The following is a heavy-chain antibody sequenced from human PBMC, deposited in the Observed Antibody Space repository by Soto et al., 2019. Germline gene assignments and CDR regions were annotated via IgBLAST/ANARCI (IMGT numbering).Heavy chain of an antibody. D-gene: IGHD3-3*01. CDR2: ISAYNGNT. CDR3: AINQNWSGYYSYYYGMDV. Sequence: QVQLVQSGAEVKKPGASVKVSCKASGYTFTSYGISCGRQAPGQGLEWMGWISAYNGNTNYAQKLQGRVTMTTDTSTSTAYMEPRSMRSDHTAVYYCAINQNWSGYYSYYYGMDVWGQGTTVTVSS. V-gene: IGHV1-18*04. CDR1: GYTFTSYG. J-gene: IGHJ6*02.